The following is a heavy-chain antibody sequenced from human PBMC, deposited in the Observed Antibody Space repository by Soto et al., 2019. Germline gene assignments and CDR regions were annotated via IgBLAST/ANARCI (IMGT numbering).Heavy chain of an antibody. J-gene: IGHJ4*02. Sequence: QVQLVQSGAEEKKPGASVRVSCKASGYTFTSYAMHWVRQAPGQRLEWMGWINAGNGNTKYSQKFQGRVTITRDTSASTAYMELSSLRSEDTAVYYCARLLLVPAAHYDYWGQGTLVTVSS. CDR1: GYTFTSYA. V-gene: IGHV1-3*05. CDR3: ARLLLVPAAHYDY. CDR2: INAGNGNT. D-gene: IGHD2-2*01.